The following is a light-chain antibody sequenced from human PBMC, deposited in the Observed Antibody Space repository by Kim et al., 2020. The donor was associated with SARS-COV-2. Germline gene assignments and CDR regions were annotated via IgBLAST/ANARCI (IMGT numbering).Light chain of an antibody. V-gene: IGKV1-33*01. CDR2: AAS. CDR3: QQLETHPLT. CDR1: QDIRHY. Sequence: ASVGDRVTITCQASQDIRHYLNWYQQKPGKAPKRLIYAASNLETGVPSRFSGSGSGTEFTLTITSLQPEDIATYFCQQLETHPLTFGQGTRLQIK. J-gene: IGKJ5*01.